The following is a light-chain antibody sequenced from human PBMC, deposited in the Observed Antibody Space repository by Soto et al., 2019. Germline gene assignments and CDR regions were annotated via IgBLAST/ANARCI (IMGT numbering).Light chain of an antibody. CDR1: QRVSSY. V-gene: IGKV3-11*01. Sequence: EIVLTQSPATLSLSPGERATLSCRASQRVSSYLAWYQQKPGQAPRLLIYDASNRATGIPARFSGSGSGTDFTLTISSLEPEDFAVYYCQQRSNWVGITFGTGTKVDIK. J-gene: IGKJ3*01. CDR2: DAS. CDR3: QQRSNWVGIT.